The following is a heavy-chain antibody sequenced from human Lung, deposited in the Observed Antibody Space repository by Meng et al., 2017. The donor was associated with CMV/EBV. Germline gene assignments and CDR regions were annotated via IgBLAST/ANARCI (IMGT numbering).Heavy chain of an antibody. CDR3: TSHSYDFWGGMDV. CDR1: GFTFSGSA. J-gene: IGHJ6*02. V-gene: IGHV3-73*01. Sequence: GGSXRLSCAASGFTFSGSAMHWVRQASGKGLEWVGRIRSKANSYATAYAASVKGRFTISRDDSKNTAYLQMNSLKTEDTAVYYCTSHSYDFWGGMDVWGQGXTVTVSS. D-gene: IGHD3-3*01. CDR2: IRSKANSYAT.